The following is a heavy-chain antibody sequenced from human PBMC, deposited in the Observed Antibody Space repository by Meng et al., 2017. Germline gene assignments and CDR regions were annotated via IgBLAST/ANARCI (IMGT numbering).Heavy chain of an antibody. V-gene: IGHV4-59*01. CDR2: IYHSGST. CDR3: AREGVRGSGSYWDY. D-gene: IGHD3-10*01. CDR1: GGSFSGYY. Sequence: SETLSLTCAVYGGSFSGYYWNWIRQPPGKGLEWIGYIYHSGSTSYNPSLKSRVTISVDTSKNQFSLKLSSVTAADTATYYCAREGVRGSGSYWDYWGQGTLVTVSS. J-gene: IGHJ4*02.